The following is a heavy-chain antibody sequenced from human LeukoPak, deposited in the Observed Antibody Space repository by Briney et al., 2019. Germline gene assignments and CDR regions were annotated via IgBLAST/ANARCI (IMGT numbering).Heavy chain of an antibody. CDR3: ARDIARYCSGGSCYNPAFDI. J-gene: IGHJ3*02. V-gene: IGHV1-69*04. CDR2: IIPILGIA. CDR1: GGTFSSYA. D-gene: IGHD2-15*01. Sequence: SVTVSCKASGGTFSSYAISWVRQAPGQGLEWMGRIIPILGIANYAQTFQGRVTITADKSTSTAYMELSSLRSEDTAVYYCARDIARYCSGGSCYNPAFDIWGQGTMVTVSS.